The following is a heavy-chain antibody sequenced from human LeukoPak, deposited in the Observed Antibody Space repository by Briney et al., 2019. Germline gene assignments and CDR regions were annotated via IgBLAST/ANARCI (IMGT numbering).Heavy chain of an antibody. CDR2: IYYSGST. V-gene: IGHV4-61*01. Sequence: SETLSLTCTVSGGSVSNGNYYWSWLRQPPGKALERIGYIYYSGSTYYNPSLEGRVTISVDTSKNQFSVKLSSVTTADTAVYYCARSQNYYGSGDYWSQGTLVTVSS. CDR1: GGSVSNGNYY. J-gene: IGHJ4*02. CDR3: ARSQNYYGSGDY. D-gene: IGHD3-10*01.